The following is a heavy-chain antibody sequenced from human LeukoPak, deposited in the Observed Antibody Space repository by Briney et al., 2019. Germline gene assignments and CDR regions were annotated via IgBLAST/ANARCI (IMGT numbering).Heavy chain of an antibody. Sequence: GGSLRLSCPASGFTFSNYAMHWVRQAPGKGLEYVSVISSTGGSTYYADSVKGRFTVSRDNSKNMLYLQMSSLRAEDTAVYYCVQECLLIINYYFDYWGQGTLVTVSS. V-gene: IGHV3-64D*06. D-gene: IGHD3-22*01. CDR3: VQECLLIINYYFDY. J-gene: IGHJ4*02. CDR2: ISSTGGST. CDR1: GFTFSNYA.